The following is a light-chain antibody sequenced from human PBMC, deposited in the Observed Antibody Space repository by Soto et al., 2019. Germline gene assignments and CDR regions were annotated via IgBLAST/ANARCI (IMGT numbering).Light chain of an antibody. Sequence: DIQMTQSPSSLSASVGDRVTITCRASQSISRYLNWYQQKPGKAPKLLIYTTSSVESGVPSRFSGSGSGTDFTLTISSLHPEDFATYYCQRTYSTWTFGQGTKVDIK. CDR2: TTS. V-gene: IGKV1-39*01. J-gene: IGKJ1*01. CDR3: QRTYSTWT. CDR1: QSISRY.